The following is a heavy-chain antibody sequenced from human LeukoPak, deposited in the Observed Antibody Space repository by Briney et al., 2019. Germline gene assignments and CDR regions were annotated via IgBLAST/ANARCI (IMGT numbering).Heavy chain of an antibody. J-gene: IGHJ4*02. CDR2: ISGSGGST. D-gene: IGHD1-26*01. V-gene: IGHV3-23*01. CDR3: VGGSYWDYYFDY. CDR1: GFTFSSYA. Sequence: GGSLRLSCAASGFTFSSYAMSWVRQAPGKGLEWVSAISGSGGSTYYADSVKGRFTISRDNSKNTLYLQMDSLRAEDTAVYYCVGGSYWDYYFDYWGQGTLVTVSS.